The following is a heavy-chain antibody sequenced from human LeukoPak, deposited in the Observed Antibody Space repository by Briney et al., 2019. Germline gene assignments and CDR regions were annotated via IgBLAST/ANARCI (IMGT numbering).Heavy chain of an antibody. CDR1: GVSISSSNSY. Sequence: SETLSLTCTVSGVSISSSNSYWGWIRQPPGKGLEWIGSIYYSGNTYYNASPKSQVSISIDTSKNQFSLKLSSVTAADTAVYYCARDPGGYSGYEESNWFDPWGQGTLVTVSS. J-gene: IGHJ5*02. CDR2: IYYSGNT. V-gene: IGHV4-39*07. CDR3: ARDPGGYSGYEESNWFDP. D-gene: IGHD5-12*01.